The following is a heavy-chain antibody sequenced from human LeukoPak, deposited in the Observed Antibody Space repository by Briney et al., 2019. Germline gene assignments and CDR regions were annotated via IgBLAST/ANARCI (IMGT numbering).Heavy chain of an antibody. D-gene: IGHD1-26*01. Sequence: SETLSLTCAVSGYSISSNYYWGWIRQPPGKGLEWIGSIFHSGSTYYNPSLKSRVTISVDTSKNQFSLKLSSVAAADTAVYYCARCSGSYGAFWFDPWGRGTLVTVSS. J-gene: IGHJ5*02. CDR2: IFHSGST. CDR3: ARCSGSYGAFWFDP. CDR1: GYSISSNYY. V-gene: IGHV4-38-2*01.